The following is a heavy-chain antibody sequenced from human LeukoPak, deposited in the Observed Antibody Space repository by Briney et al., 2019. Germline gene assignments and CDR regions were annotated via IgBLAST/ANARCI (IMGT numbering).Heavy chain of an antibody. Sequence: GGSLRLSCAASGFTFSDYYMSWIPQAPGKGLEWVSYISSRGSTIYYADSVKGRFTISRDNAKNSLYLQMTSLRAEDTAVYYCARGTGSYCSGGSCYSMGPFFDYWGQGTLVTVSS. J-gene: IGHJ4*02. CDR1: GFTFSDYY. CDR3: ARGTGSYCSGGSCYSMGPFFDY. D-gene: IGHD2-15*01. V-gene: IGHV3-11*04. CDR2: ISSRGSTI.